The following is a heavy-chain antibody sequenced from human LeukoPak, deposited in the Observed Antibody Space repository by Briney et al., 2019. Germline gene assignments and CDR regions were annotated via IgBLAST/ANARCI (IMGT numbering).Heavy chain of an antibody. J-gene: IGHJ3*02. CDR1: GGSFSGYY. V-gene: IGHV4-59*01. CDR2: IYYSGST. Sequence: SETLSLTCAVYGGSFSGYYWSWIRQPPGKGLEWIGYIYYSGSTNYNPSLKSRVTISVDTSKNQFSLKLSSVTAADTAVYYCARDLGWFGELFDAFDIWGQGTMVTVSS. D-gene: IGHD3-10*01. CDR3: ARDLGWFGELFDAFDI.